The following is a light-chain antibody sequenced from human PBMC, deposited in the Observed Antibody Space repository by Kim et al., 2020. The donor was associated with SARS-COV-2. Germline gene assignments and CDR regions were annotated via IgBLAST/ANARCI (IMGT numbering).Light chain of an antibody. V-gene: IGKV3-15*01. CDR2: GSS. CDR3: QQYNTWAYT. J-gene: IGKJ2*01. Sequence: EIAMTQSPASLSLSPGDSGTLSCRASQRVRTNLAWYQQRPGQAPRLLFHGSSTRATDLPARFRGSVSGTEFTLTISSLQSEDFAVYYCQQYNTWAYTCGQGTKLEI. CDR1: QRVRTN.